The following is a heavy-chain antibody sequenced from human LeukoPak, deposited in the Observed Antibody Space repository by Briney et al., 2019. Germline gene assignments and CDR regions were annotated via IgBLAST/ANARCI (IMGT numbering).Heavy chain of an antibody. D-gene: IGHD3-9*01. CDR3: ARGGRYFDWLWAFDI. V-gene: IGHV1-69*02. CDR2: IIPILGIA. J-gene: IGHJ3*02. CDR1: GGTFSSYT. Sequence: ASVEVSCKASGGTFSSYTISWVRQAPGQGLEWMGRIIPILGIANYAQKFQGRVTITADKSTSTAYMELSSLRSEDTAVYYWARGGRYFDWLWAFDIWGQGTMVTVSS.